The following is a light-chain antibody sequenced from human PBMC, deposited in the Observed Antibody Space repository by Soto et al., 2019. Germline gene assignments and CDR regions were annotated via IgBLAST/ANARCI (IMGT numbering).Light chain of an antibody. CDR1: QSITNW. J-gene: IGKJ1*01. Sequence: DIQMTQSPSTLSASVGDRLSITCRASQSITNWLAWYQQKPGKAPKLLIYKASSLQSEVPSRFSDSASGTEFTLTISSLQPDDFATYYCQHYNSYSEAFGQGTKVDIK. CDR2: KAS. CDR3: QHYNSYSEA. V-gene: IGKV1-5*03.